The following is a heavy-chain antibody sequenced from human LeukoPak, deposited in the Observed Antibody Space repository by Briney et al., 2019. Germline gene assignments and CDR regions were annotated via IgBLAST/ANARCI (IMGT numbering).Heavy chain of an antibody. CDR3: AKEIYYDSTGPQY. CDR2: ISGSGGST. D-gene: IGHD3-22*01. CDR1: GFTFSRYG. V-gene: IGHV3-23*01. Sequence: GGTLRLSCAASGFTFSRYGMSWVRQAPGKGLEWVSAISGSGGSTYYADSVKGRFTISRDNSKNTLYLQMNSLRAEDTAVYHCAKEIYYDSTGPQYWGQGTLVTVSS. J-gene: IGHJ4*02.